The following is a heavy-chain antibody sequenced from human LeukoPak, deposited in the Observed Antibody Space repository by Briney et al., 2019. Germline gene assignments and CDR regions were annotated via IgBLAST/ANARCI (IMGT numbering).Heavy chain of an antibody. V-gene: IGHV3-66*02. CDR2: IYSGGST. CDR3: ARGPPLFGEHHYYDGMDV. J-gene: IGHJ6*02. CDR1: GFTVSSNY. D-gene: IGHD3-10*01. Sequence: GGSLRLSCAASGFTVSSNYMSWVRQAPGKGLEWVSVIYSGGSTYYADSVKGRFTISRDSSKNTLYLQMNSLRAEDTAVYYCARGPPLFGEHHYYDGMDVWGQGTTVTVSS.